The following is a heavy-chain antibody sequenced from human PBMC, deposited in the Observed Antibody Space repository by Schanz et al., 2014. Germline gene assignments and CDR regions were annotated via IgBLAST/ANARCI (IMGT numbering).Heavy chain of an antibody. J-gene: IGHJ4*02. CDR1: GFTFSSYG. Sequence: VQLVESGGGVVQPGRSLRLSCAASGFTFSSYGMHWVRQAPGKGLEWVSGITGASDHIDYAESVKGRFTISRDNSKNTLYLQMDSLRAEDTAVYYCAKSQGSSFDSWGQGTLVTVSS. CDR2: ITGASDHI. D-gene: IGHD6-13*01. CDR3: AKSQGSSFDS. V-gene: IGHV3-NL1*01.